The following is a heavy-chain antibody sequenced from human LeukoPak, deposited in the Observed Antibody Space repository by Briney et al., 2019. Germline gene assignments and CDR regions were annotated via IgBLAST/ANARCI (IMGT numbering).Heavy chain of an antibody. J-gene: IGHJ6*02. V-gene: IGHV4-59*01. D-gene: IGHD3-3*01. CDR1: GGSISNSY. CDR2: IYYIGST. Sequence: SETLSLTCTVSGGSISNSYWSWIRQPPGKGLEWIGYIYYIGSTNYNPSLKSRVTISVDTSKNQFSLKLNSVTAADTAVYYCARENPPFWSGGMDVWGQGTTVTVSS. CDR3: ARENPPFWSGGMDV.